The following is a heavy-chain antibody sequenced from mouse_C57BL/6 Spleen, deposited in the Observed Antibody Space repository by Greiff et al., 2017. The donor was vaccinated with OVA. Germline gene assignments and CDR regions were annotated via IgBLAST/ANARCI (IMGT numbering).Heavy chain of an antibody. J-gene: IGHJ4*01. CDR3: ARGAMDY. V-gene: IGHV1-50*01. CDR1: GYTFTSYW. Sequence: QVQLKQSGAELVKPGASVKLSCKASGYTFTSYWMQWVKQRPGQGLEWIGEIDPSDSYTNYNQKFKGKATLTVDTSSSTAYMQLSSLTSEDSAVYFCARGAMDYWGQGTSVTVSS. CDR2: IDPSDSYT.